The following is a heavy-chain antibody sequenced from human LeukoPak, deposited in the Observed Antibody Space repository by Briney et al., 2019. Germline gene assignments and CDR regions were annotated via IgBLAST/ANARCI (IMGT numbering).Heavy chain of an antibody. V-gene: IGHV3-7*01. D-gene: IGHD3-16*01. CDR3: ARARRGGYSGSYLDY. CDR2: IKEDGSEK. J-gene: IGHJ4*02. CDR1: GLSISNFW. Sequence: PGRSLRLSCAASGLSISNFWMSWVRQAPGKGLEWVAHIKEDGSEKRYVDSVKGRFTTSRDSASLYLQMNSLRAEDTAVYYCARARRGGYSGSYLDYCGQGTLVTVSS.